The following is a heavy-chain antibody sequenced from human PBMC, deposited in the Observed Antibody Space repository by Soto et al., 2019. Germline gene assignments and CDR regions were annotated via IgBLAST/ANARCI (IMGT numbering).Heavy chain of an antibody. J-gene: IGHJ5*02. CDR1: GYTFSNDG. CDR2: ISAYNGNT. V-gene: IGHV1-18*01. CDR3: ARAGHYYDSSGYAT. D-gene: IGHD3-22*01. Sequence: QVQLVQSGAEVRRPGASVKVSCKASGYTFSNDGINWVRQAPGQGLEWMGWISAYNGNTNYEQKLQDRVTMTTDTSTSTAYLELRSLRSDDTAVYYCARAGHYYDSSGYATWGQGTLVTVS.